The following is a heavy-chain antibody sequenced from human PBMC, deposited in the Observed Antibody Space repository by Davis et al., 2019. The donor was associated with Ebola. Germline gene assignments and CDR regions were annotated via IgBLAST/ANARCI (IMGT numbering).Heavy chain of an antibody. CDR2: ISAYNGNT. V-gene: IGHV1-18*01. D-gene: IGHD3-10*01. CDR3: ARGGTYGSGSYRPYYYYMDV. Sequence: ASVKVSCKASGYTFTSYGISWVRQAPGQGLEWMGWISAYNGNTNYAQKLQGRVTMTTDTSTSTAYMELRSLRSDDTAVYYCARGGTYGSGSYRPYYYYMDVWGKGTTVTVSS. J-gene: IGHJ6*03. CDR1: GYTFTSYG.